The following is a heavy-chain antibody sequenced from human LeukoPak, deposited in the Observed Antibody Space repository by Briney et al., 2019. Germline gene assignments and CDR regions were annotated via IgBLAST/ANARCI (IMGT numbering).Heavy chain of an antibody. D-gene: IGHD2-15*01. V-gene: IGHV4-34*01. CDR2: INHSGST. Sequence: SETLSLTCAVYGGSFSGYYWSWIRQPPGKGLEWIGEINHSGSTNYNPSLKSRVTISVDTSRNHFSLKLSSVTAADTAVYYCAREELGYCSGGSCYGVDYWGQGTLVTVSS. J-gene: IGHJ4*02. CDR3: AREELGYCSGGSCYGVDY. CDR1: GGSFSGYY.